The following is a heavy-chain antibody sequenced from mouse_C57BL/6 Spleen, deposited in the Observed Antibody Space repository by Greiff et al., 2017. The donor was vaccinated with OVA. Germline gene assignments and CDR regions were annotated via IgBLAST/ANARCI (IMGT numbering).Heavy chain of an antibody. Sequence: QVQLQQPGAELVKPGASVKLSCKASGYTFTSYWMHWVKQRPGQGLEWIGMIHPNSGSTNYNEKFKSKATLTVDKSSSTAYMQLSSLTSEDSAVYYCARKGFLDYDGFAYWGKGTLVTVSA. CDR1: GYTFTSYW. V-gene: IGHV1-64*01. CDR2: IHPNSGST. D-gene: IGHD2-4*01. J-gene: IGHJ3*01. CDR3: ARKGFLDYDGFAY.